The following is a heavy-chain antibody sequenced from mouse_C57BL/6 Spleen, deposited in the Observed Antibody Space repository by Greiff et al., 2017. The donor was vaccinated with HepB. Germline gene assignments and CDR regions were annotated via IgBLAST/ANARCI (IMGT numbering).Heavy chain of an antibody. V-gene: IGHV1-22*01. CDR3: ARSGYGSSYRYAMDY. CDR2: INPNNGGT. Sequence: EVKLQQSGPELVKPGASVKMSCKASGYTFTDYNMHWVKQSHGKSLEWIGYINPNNGGTSYNQKFKGKATLTVNKSSSTAYMELRSLTSEDSAVYYCARSGYGSSYRYAMDYWGQGTSVTVSS. D-gene: IGHD1-1*01. J-gene: IGHJ4*01. CDR1: GYTFTDYN.